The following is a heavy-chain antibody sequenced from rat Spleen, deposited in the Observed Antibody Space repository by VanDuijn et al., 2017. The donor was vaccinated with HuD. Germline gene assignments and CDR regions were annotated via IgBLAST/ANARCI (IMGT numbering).Heavy chain of an antibody. Sequence: EVQLVESGGGLVQPGRSLKLSCVASGFTFNNYWMTWIRQAPGKGLEWVASITNTGGSTYYPDSVKGRYTISRDNAKRTLYLQMNSLRSEDTATYYCTRDRPYYYSGPYYWYFDFWGPGTMVTVSS. D-gene: IGHD1-1*01. CDR2: ITNTGGST. J-gene: IGHJ1*01. V-gene: IGHV5-31*01. CDR3: TRDRPYYYSGPYYWYFDF. CDR1: GFTFNNYW.